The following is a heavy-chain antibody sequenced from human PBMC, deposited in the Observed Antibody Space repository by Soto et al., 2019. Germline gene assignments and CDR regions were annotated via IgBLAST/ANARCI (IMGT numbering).Heavy chain of an antibody. Sequence: SETLSLTCAVYGGSVSSRSNYYWSWIRQPPGKGLEWIGSIYYSGSTYYNPSLKSRVTISVDTSKNQFSLKLSSVTAADTAVYYCAIERWLIGNWFDPWGQGTLVTVSS. J-gene: IGHJ5*02. CDR2: IYYSGST. D-gene: IGHD5-12*01. V-gene: IGHV4-39*01. CDR3: AIERWLIGNWFDP. CDR1: GGSVSSRSNYY.